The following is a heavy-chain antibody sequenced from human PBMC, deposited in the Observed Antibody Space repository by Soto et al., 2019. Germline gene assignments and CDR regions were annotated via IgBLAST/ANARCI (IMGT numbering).Heavy chain of an antibody. CDR1: GGSISSGGYS. CDR3: ARAHYGDYGYGMDV. Sequence: QLQLQESGSGLVKPSQTLSLTCAVSGGSISSGGYSWSWIRQPPGKGLEWIGYIYHSGYNYCNPSLKSRVTISVDRSKNQFSLKLSSVTAADTAGYYCARAHYGDYGYGMDVWGQGTTVTVSS. V-gene: IGHV4-30-2*01. D-gene: IGHD4-17*01. CDR2: IYHSGYN. J-gene: IGHJ6*02.